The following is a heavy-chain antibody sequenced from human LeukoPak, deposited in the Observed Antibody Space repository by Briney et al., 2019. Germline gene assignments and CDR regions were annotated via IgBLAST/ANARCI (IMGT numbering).Heavy chain of an antibody. J-gene: IGHJ4*02. CDR2: IRYDGSNK. CDR3: ARDPLGSSWYVGFDY. D-gene: IGHD6-13*01. CDR1: GFTFSSYG. Sequence: GGSLRLSCAASGFTFSSYGMHWVRQAPGKGLEWVAFIRYDGSNKYYADSVKGRFTISRDNSKNTLYLQMNSLRAEDTAVYYCARDPLGSSWYVGFDYWGQGTLVTVSS. V-gene: IGHV3-30*02.